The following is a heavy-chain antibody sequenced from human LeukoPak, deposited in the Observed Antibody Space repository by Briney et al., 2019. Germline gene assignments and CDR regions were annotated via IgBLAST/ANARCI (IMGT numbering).Heavy chain of an antibody. V-gene: IGHV3-30-3*01. Sequence: GGSLRLSCAASGFTFSSYAMHWVRQAPGKGLEWVAVISYDGSNKYYADSVKGRFTISRDNSKNTLYLQMNSLRAEDTAVYYCARDGEYCSSTSCYEADPYYYYGMDVWGQGTTVTVSS. CDR3: ARDGEYCSSTSCYEADPYYYYGMDV. CDR2: ISYDGSNK. D-gene: IGHD2-2*01. J-gene: IGHJ6*02. CDR1: GFTFSSYA.